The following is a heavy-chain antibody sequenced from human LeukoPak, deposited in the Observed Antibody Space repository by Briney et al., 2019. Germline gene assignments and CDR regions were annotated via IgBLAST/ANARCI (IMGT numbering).Heavy chain of an antibody. CDR1: GGSISSSSYY. CDR2: IYYSGST. V-gene: IGHV4-39*07. J-gene: IGHJ6*02. Sequence: SETLSLTCTVSGGSISSSSYYWGWIRQPPGKGLEWIGSIYYSGSTYYNPSLKSRVTISVDTSKNQFSLKLSSVTAADTAVYYCARGRYGDYPKSYYYGMDVWGQGTTVTVSS. CDR3: ARGRYGDYPKSYYYGMDV. D-gene: IGHD4-17*01.